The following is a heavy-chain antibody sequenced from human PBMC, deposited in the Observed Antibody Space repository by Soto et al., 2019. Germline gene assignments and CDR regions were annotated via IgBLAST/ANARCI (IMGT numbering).Heavy chain of an antibody. D-gene: IGHD2-2*01. CDR1: GHTFHNYA. CDR2: ISGRGGST. J-gene: IGHJ4*02. Sequence: EVQLLESGGGLEQPGGSLRLSCVGSGHTFHNYAMTWVRQAPGKGLEWVSGISGRGGSTYYADSVRGRFTISRDDSKNTLYLQMNSLRAEDTAVYYCAKGSRGIGVVPAALNWGKGTLVTVSS. V-gene: IGHV3-23*01. CDR3: AKGSRGIGVVPAALN.